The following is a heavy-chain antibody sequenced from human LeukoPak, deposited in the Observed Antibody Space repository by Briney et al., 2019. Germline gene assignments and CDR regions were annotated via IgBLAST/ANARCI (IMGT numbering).Heavy chain of an antibody. D-gene: IGHD6-13*01. J-gene: IGHJ4*02. CDR2: INHSGST. V-gene: IGHV4-34*01. Sequence: SETLSLTCAVYGGSFSGYYWSWIRQPPGKGLEWIGEINHSGSTNYNPSLKSRVTISVDTSKNQFSLKLSSVTAADTAVYYCARGGKLAAAGDFLWSPPDYWGQGTLITVSS. CDR1: GGSFSGYY. CDR3: ARGGKLAAAGDFLWSPPDY.